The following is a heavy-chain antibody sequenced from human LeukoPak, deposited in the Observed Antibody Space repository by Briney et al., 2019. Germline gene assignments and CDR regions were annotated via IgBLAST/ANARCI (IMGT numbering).Heavy chain of an antibody. CDR1: GYTLTELS. Sequence: ASVKVSCKVSGYTLTELSMHWVRQAPGKGLEWMGGFDPEDGETIYAQKFQGRVTMTEDTSTDTAYMELSSLRSEDTAVYYCATVVGSYYFFVYWGQGTLVTVSS. J-gene: IGHJ4*02. CDR2: FDPEDGET. CDR3: ATVVGSYYFFVY. V-gene: IGHV1-24*01. D-gene: IGHD1-26*01.